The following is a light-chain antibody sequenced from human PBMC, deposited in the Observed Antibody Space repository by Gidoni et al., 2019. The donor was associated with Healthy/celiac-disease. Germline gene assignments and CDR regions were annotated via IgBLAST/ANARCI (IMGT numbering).Light chain of an antibody. V-gene: IGLV1-44*01. CDR2: STN. J-gene: IGLJ3*02. Sequence: QSVLTQPPSASGTPGQRVTTSCSGSSSNIGSNTVTWHQQPPGTAPTPLIYSTNQRPSGVPDRFSGSKSGTSASLAISGLQSADEADYYCAAWDDSLKGPVFGGGTKLTVL. CDR3: AAWDDSLKGPV. CDR1: SSNIGSNT.